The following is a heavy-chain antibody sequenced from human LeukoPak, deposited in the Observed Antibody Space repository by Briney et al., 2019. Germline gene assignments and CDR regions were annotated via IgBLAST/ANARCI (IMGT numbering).Heavy chain of an antibody. J-gene: IGHJ6*04. CDR2: INSDGSST. V-gene: IGHV3-74*01. Sequence: QPGGSLRLSCAASGFTFSNYWMHWVRQAPGKGLVWVSRINSDGSSTTYADSVKGRFTISRDNAKNTLYLQMNSLRAEDTAVYYCAELGITMIGGVWGKGTTVTISS. CDR1: GFTFSNYW. D-gene: IGHD3-10*02. CDR3: AELGITMIGGV.